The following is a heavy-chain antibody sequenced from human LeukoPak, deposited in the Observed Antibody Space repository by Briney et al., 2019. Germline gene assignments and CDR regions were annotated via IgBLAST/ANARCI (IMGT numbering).Heavy chain of an antibody. D-gene: IGHD1-7*01. J-gene: IGHJ4*02. V-gene: IGHV1-69*06. CDR1: GYTFTSYD. CDR3: ARETRDSNWNSVAYLDH. CDR2: FIPILNTT. Sequence: ASVKVSCKTSGYTFTSYDINWVRQATGQGLEWMGRFIPILNTTNYAQDFQGRVTLTEDKSTSTAYMELMSLGSEDTAVYYCARETRDSNWNSVAYLDHWGQGTLVTVSS.